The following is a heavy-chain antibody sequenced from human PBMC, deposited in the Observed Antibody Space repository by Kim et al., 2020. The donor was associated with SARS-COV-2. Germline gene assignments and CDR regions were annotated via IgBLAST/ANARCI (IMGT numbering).Heavy chain of an antibody. CDR1: GFTFNVYA. Sequence: GGSLRLSCAASGFTFNVYAMAWVRQAPGKGLEWVSAITYDGDSTFYGDSVKGRFTISRDNTRNTLYLQMNSLRADDTALYYCAKRVTAAATYYFDSWGQG. V-gene: IGHV3-23*01. CDR3: AKRVTAAATYYFDS. J-gene: IGHJ4*02. D-gene: IGHD6-25*01. CDR2: ITYDGDST.